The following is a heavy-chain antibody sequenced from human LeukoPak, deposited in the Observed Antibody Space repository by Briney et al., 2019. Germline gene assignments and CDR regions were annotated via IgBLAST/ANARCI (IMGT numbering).Heavy chain of an antibody. Sequence: GGSLRLSCAASGFTFSDFAMNWVRQAPGKGLAWVSSITRVSTYIYYAESLEGRFTISRDNAKNLLYLQLSSLRGEDTGIYYCTRDRNDYGDPDGFDIWGHGTVVTVSS. J-gene: IGHJ3*02. CDR3: TRDRNDYGDPDGFDI. D-gene: IGHD4-17*01. V-gene: IGHV3-21*01. CDR2: ITRVSTYI. CDR1: GFTFSDFA.